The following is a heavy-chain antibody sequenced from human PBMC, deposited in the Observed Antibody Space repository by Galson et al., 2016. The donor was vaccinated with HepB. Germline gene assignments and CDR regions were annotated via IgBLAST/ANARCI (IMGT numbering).Heavy chain of an antibody. V-gene: IGHV3-48*02. CDR2: IDTFSSTI. Sequence: SLRLSCAASGFSFSSYNMHWVRQAPGQGPEWLSYIDTFSSTIYYAASVKGRFPISRDNGKNLLYLQRSSRRDDDAAVYYCARDSDAYYDILMGYCPFDLWGQGTLVTVSS. J-gene: IGHJ5*02. CDR1: GFSFSSYN. CDR3: ARDSDAYYDILMGYCPFDL. D-gene: IGHD3-9*01.